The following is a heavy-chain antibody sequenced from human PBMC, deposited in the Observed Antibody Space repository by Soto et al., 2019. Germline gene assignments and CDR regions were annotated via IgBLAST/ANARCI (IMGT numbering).Heavy chain of an antibody. J-gene: IGHJ4*02. CDR3: ARLDSYSSGRPHYYIDF. CDR2: TYYRSKWYN. D-gene: IGHD6-19*01. Sequence: PSQTLSLTCAISGDSVSSNSAAWNWIRQSPSRGLEWLGRTYYRSKWYNDYAVSVKSRITINPDTSKNQFSLQLNSVTPEDTAVYYCARLDSYSSGRPHYYIDFRGPGILVTLSS. V-gene: IGHV6-1*01. CDR1: GDSVSSNSAA.